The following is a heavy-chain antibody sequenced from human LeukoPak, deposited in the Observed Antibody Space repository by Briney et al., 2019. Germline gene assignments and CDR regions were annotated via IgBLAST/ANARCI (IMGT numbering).Heavy chain of an antibody. Sequence: GGSLRLSCAASGFTFSSYAMSWVRQAPGKGLEWVSVIYSGGRTDYADSVKGRFTISRDNSRNMLYLQMNSLRPEDTAVYYCAREKGRGVISPYFDNWGQGTLVTVSS. D-gene: IGHD3-10*01. CDR1: GFTFSSYA. CDR3: AREKGRGVISPYFDN. CDR2: IYSGGRT. V-gene: IGHV3-66*01. J-gene: IGHJ4*02.